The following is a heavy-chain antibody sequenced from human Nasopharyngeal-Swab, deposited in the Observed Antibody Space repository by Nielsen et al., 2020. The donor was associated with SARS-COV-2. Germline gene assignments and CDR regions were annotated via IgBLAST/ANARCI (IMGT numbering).Heavy chain of an antibody. CDR3: ARSPYYDFWSSYYTRFDY. V-gene: IGHV3-21*01. CDR2: ISSSSTYI. Sequence: WIRQPPGKGLEWVSSISSSSTYIYYADSVKGRFTVSRDNAKNSLYLQMSSLRTEDAAVYYCARSPYYDFWSSYYTRFDYWGRGTLVTVSS. D-gene: IGHD3-3*01. J-gene: IGHJ4*02.